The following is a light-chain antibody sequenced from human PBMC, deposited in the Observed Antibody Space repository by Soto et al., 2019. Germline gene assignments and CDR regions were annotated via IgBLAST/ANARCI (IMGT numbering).Light chain of an antibody. Sequence: DIQMTQSPSSLSASVGDRVTITCQASQDISNYLNWYQQKPGKPPKLLIYDASNLETGVTSRFSGSGSGTDFTCTISSLQPEDIATYYCQQYDNLPLTFGGGTKVEIK. V-gene: IGKV1-33*01. J-gene: IGKJ4*01. CDR2: DAS. CDR3: QQYDNLPLT. CDR1: QDISNY.